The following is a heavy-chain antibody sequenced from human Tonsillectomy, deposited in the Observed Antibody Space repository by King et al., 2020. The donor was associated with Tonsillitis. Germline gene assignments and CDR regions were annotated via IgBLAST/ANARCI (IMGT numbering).Heavy chain of an antibody. CDR1: GGSISSYY. CDR3: ARGRGISPWGGSGSSYFDY. CDR2: GYYSGST. Sequence: QLQESGPGLVKPSETLSLTCTVSGGSISSYYWSWIRQPPGKGLEWIGYGYYSGSTNYNPSLKSRVTISVDTSKKQFSLKLSSVTAADAAVYYWARGRGISPWGGSGSSYFDYWGQGTLVTVSS. D-gene: IGHD3-10*01. J-gene: IGHJ4*02. V-gene: IGHV4-59*01.